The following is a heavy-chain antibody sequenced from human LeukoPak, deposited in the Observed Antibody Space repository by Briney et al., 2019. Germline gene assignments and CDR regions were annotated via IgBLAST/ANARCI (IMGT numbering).Heavy chain of an antibody. D-gene: IGHD6-19*01. Sequence: AGGSLRLSCAASGFTFDDYGMSWVRQAPGKGLEWVSGINWNGGSTGYADSVKGRFTISRDNAKNSLYLQMNSLRAEDTALYHCARNSSANFDYWGQGTLVTVSS. CDR1: GFTFDDYG. CDR3: ARNSSANFDY. CDR2: INWNGGST. J-gene: IGHJ4*02. V-gene: IGHV3-20*01.